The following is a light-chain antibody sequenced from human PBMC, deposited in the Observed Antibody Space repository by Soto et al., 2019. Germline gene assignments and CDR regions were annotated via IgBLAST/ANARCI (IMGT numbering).Light chain of an antibody. Sequence: EIVMTQSPATLSASPGERATLSCRASQSVRNNLGWYQQKPGQAPRLLIYGASTRANGVPARFSGSGSGTEFTLTISGLQSEDFAVYYCQQYNNWPPITFGQGTRLEIK. V-gene: IGKV3-15*01. CDR3: QQYNNWPPIT. CDR2: GAS. CDR1: QSVRNN. J-gene: IGKJ5*01.